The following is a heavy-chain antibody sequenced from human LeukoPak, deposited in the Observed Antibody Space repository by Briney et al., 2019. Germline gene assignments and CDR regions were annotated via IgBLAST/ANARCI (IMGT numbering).Heavy chain of an antibody. CDR1: GYTFTGYY. D-gene: IGHD3-22*01. Sequence: ASVKVSCKASGYTFTGYYMHWVRQAPRQGLEWMGWINPNSGGTNYEPKFQGRVTMTRDKSISTAYMELSRLRSDDTAVYYCARFARDYYDSSGYTPFDAFDIWGQGTMVTVSS. CDR3: ARFARDYYDSSGYTPFDAFDI. CDR2: INPNSGGT. J-gene: IGHJ3*02. V-gene: IGHV1-2*02.